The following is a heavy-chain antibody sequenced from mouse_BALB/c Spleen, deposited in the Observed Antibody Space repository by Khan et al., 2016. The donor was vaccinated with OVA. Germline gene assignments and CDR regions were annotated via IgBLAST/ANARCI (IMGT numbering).Heavy chain of an antibody. J-gene: IGHJ3*01. Sequence: EVQGVESGGGLVKPGGSLKLSCAVSGFTFSTFAMSWVRQTPEKRLEWVATISSDGDYTSYPDIVTGRFTISRDNAKNTLYLQMSSLRSEDTAMYYCARSPYGNFAYWGQGTLVTVSA. V-gene: IGHV5-9-3*01. CDR2: ISSDGDYT. D-gene: IGHD2-1*01. CDR3: ARSPYGNFAY. CDR1: GFTFSTFA.